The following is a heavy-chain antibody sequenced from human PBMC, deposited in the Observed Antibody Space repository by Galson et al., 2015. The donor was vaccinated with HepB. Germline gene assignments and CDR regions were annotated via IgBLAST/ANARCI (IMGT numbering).Heavy chain of an antibody. Sequence: SLRLSCAASGFTFSSYGMHWVRQAPGKGLEWVAVISYDGNNKYYADSVKGRFTISRDNSKNTLYLQMNSLRAEDTAVYYCAKGAGDLYYYYYYFMDVWGKGTTVTVSS. CDR3: AKGAGDLYYYYYYFMDV. J-gene: IGHJ6*03. CDR1: GFTFSSYG. D-gene: IGHD3-10*01. CDR2: ISYDGNNK. V-gene: IGHV3-30*18.